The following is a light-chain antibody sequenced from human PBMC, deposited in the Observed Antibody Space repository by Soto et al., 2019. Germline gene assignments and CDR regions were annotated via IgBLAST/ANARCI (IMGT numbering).Light chain of an antibody. Sequence: QSALTQPASVSGSPGQSITISCTGTSRDXGGYNYVSWHQQHPGKAPKVIITEVSNRPSGVSNRFSGSKSGNTASLTISGLQAEDEADYYCSSYISSSTFVVFGGGTKLTVL. V-gene: IGLV2-14*01. CDR3: SSYISSSTFVV. CDR1: SRDXGGYNY. CDR2: EVS. J-gene: IGLJ2*01.